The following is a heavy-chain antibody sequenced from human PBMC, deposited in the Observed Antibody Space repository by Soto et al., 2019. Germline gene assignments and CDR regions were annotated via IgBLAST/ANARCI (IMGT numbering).Heavy chain of an antibody. V-gene: IGHV3-30*18. CDR3: AKDKGITAQKYYFDY. D-gene: IGHD6-13*01. CDR1: GFTFSSYN. J-gene: IGHJ4*02. Sequence: GGSLRLSCAASGFTFSSYNMHWVRQAPGKGLEWVALISNDGGNKYYADSVKGRFTISRDNSKNTLYLQMNSLRTEDTAVYYCAKDKGITAQKYYFDYWGQGTLVTVSS. CDR2: ISNDGGNK.